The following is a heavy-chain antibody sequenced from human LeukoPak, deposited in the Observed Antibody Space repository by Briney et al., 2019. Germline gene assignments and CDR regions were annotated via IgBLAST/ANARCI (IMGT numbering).Heavy chain of an antibody. CDR2: IWYDGSNK. V-gene: IGHV3-33*01. Sequence: PGGSLRLSCAASGFTFSSYGMHWVRQAPGKGLEWVAVIWYDGSNKYYADSVKGRFTISRDNSKNMLYLQMNSLRAEDTAVYYCARDLGEGDYYDSSGFDPWGQGTLVTVSS. CDR3: ARDLGEGDYYDSSGFDP. J-gene: IGHJ5*02. D-gene: IGHD3-22*01. CDR1: GFTFSSYG.